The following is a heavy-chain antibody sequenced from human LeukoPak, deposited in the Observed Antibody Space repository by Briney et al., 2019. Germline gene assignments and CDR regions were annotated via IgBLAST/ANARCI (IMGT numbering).Heavy chain of an antibody. J-gene: IGHJ5*02. CDR2: ISAYNGNT. CDR1: GYTFTSYG. CDR3: ARDQGLIPVAGGKGFDP. V-gene: IGHV1-18*01. Sequence: ASVKVSCRASGYTFTSYGISWVRQAPGQGLEWMGWISAYNGNTNYAQKLQGRVTMTTDTSTSTAYMELRSLRSDDTAVYYCARDQGLIPVAGGKGFDPWGQGTLVTVSS. D-gene: IGHD6-19*01.